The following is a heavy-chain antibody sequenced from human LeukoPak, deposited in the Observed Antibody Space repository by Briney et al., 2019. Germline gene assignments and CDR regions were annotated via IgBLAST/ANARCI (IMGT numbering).Heavy chain of an antibody. V-gene: IGHV1-8*01. D-gene: IGHD5-24*01. J-gene: IGHJ4*02. CDR2: MSPNSGDT. CDR1: GYTFTSYD. Sequence: ASVTVSCKASGYTFTSYDFNWVRQATGQRPEWMGWMSPNSGDTGYAQKFQDRVTMTRNTSISTAYMELSSLRSEDTAVYYCGRGKRWLQLPYYRGQGTLVTVSS. CDR3: GRGKRWLQLPYY.